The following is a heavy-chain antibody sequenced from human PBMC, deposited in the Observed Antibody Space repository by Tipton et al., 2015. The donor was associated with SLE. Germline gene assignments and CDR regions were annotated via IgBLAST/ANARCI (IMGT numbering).Heavy chain of an antibody. CDR2: ISFSGGT. J-gene: IGHJ4*02. CDR3: ARAGYYDFWSGNQTASYFDY. CDR1: DGSISSYF. D-gene: IGHD3-3*01. Sequence: LRLSCTVSDGSISSYFWSWIRQPPGKRLEWIGYISFSGGTSYNPSLKSRISISLDTSRNQFSLKLTSVTAADTAIYYCARAGYYDFWSGNQTASYFDYWGLGILVTVSS. V-gene: IGHV4-59*01.